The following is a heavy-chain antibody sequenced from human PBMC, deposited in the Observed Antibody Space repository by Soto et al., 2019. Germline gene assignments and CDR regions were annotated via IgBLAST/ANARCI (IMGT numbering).Heavy chain of an antibody. V-gene: IGHV3-30*03. Sequence: GESLKISCAASGFTFSSYGMHWVRQAPGKGLEWVAVISYDGSNKYYADSVKGRFTISRDNSKNTLYLQMNSLRAEDTAVYYCAGYCSSTSCRRAFDPWGQGTLVTVSS. D-gene: IGHD2-2*01. CDR1: GFTFSSYG. J-gene: IGHJ5*02. CDR2: ISYDGSNK. CDR3: AGYCSSTSCRRAFDP.